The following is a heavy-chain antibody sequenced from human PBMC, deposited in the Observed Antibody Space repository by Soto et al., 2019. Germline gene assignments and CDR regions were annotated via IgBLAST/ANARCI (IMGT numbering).Heavy chain of an antibody. CDR3: WLPEYYYYGMDV. Sequence: QVQLVQSGAEVKKPGSSVKVSCKASGGTCSSYAISWVRQAPGQGLEWMGGIIPIFGTANYAQKFQGRVTITAAESTSTAYMELSSLRSEDTAVYYCWLPEYYYYGMDVWGQGTTITVSS. J-gene: IGHJ6*02. V-gene: IGHV1-69*01. D-gene: IGHD5-12*01. CDR1: GGTCSSYA. CDR2: IIPIFGTA.